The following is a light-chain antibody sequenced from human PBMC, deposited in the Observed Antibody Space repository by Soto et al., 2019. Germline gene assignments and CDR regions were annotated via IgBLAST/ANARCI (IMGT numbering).Light chain of an antibody. V-gene: IGKV1-5*03. J-gene: IGKJ3*01. CDR1: QAISSW. Sequence: DIQMTQSPSTLSASVGDRVTITCRASQAISSWLAWYQQKPGKAPKLLIYRASSLESGVPSRFSGSGSVAEFTLTISSLQPDDFATYYCQHYDSYSGTFGPGTEVDIK. CDR3: QHYDSYSGT. CDR2: RAS.